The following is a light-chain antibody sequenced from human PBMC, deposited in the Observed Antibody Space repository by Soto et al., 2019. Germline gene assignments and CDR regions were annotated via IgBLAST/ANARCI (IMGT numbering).Light chain of an antibody. CDR3: QQRSNWPPIT. CDR2: DAS. J-gene: IGKJ5*01. CDR1: PSVSSY. V-gene: IGKV3-11*01. Sequence: EIVLTQSPATPSLSPGERATLSCRASPSVSSYLAWYQQKPGQAPRLLIYDASNRATGIPARFSGSGSGTDFTLTISSLEPEDFAVYYCQQRSNWPPITFGQGTRLEIK.